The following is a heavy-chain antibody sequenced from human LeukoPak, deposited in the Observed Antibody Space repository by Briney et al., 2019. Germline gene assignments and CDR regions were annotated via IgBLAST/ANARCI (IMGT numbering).Heavy chain of an antibody. CDR1: GYTFPAYF. Sequence: ASVKVSCNASGYTFPAYFRHWVRQAPGQGLEWMGWINPNSGGTNYAQKFQGRVTMTRDTSISTAYMELSSLRSEDTAVYYCARVRAGASGCYYFDFWGQGTLVTVSS. V-gene: IGHV1-2*02. CDR3: ARVRAGASGCYYFDF. J-gene: IGHJ4*02. CDR2: INPNSGGT. D-gene: IGHD6-19*01.